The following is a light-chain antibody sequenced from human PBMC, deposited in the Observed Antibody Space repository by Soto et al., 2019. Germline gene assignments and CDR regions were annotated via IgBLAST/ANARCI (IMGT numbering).Light chain of an antibody. V-gene: IGLV1-44*01. CDR2: SNV. J-gene: IGLJ3*02. CDR1: SSNIGSNT. Sequence: QSVLTQAPSVSGTPGQRVTISCSGSSSNIGSNTVSWYQQVPGTAPKVLIYSNVQRPSGVPDRFSGSKSGTSASLAIGGLQAEDEADYYCAAWDGSLQGWVFGGGTQLTVL. CDR3: AAWDGSLQGWV.